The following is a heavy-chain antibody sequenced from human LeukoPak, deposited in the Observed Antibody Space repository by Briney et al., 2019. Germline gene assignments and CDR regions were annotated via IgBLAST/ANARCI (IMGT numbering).Heavy chain of an antibody. J-gene: IGHJ4*02. CDR3: ARSSHYYYGSGPLHAYYFDY. CDR1: GYLFTSYW. D-gene: IGHD3-10*01. CDR2: IYPGDSDT. V-gene: IGHV5-51*01. Sequence: GGSLKISWKGSGYLFTSYWIGWVRQMPGKGLEWVGIIYPGDSDTRNSPSFQGQVTISADKSISNAYLQWSSLKASDTAMYYCARSSHYYYGSGPLHAYYFDYWGQGTLVTVSS.